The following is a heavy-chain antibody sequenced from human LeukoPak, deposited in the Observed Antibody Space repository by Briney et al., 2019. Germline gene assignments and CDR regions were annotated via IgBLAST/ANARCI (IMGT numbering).Heavy chain of an antibody. CDR2: ISSSSSTI. J-gene: IGHJ4*02. CDR3: ARENVGFGELFEDY. D-gene: IGHD3-10*01. Sequence: GGSLRLSCAASGFTFSSYSMNWVRQAPGKGLEWVSYISSSSSTIYYADSVKGRFTISRDNAKNSLYLQMNSLRAEDTAVYYCARENVGFGELFEDYWGQGTLVTVSS. CDR1: GFTFSSYS. V-gene: IGHV3-48*01.